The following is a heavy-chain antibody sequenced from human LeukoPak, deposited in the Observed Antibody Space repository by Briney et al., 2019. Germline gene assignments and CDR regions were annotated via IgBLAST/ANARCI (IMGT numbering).Heavy chain of an antibody. CDR3: ARGPSSTSYVNDY. V-gene: IGHV1-69*04. Sequence: ASVKVSCKASGYPFANFAISWVRQARGQGLEWMGRIIPILGIANYAQKFQGRVTITADKSTSTAYMELSSLRSEDTAVYYCARGPSSTSYVNDYWGQGTLVTVSS. CDR1: GYPFANFA. D-gene: IGHD2-2*01. J-gene: IGHJ4*02. CDR2: IIPILGIA.